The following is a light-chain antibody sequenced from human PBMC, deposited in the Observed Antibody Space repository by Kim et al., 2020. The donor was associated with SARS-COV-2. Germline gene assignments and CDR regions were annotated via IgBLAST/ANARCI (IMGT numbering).Light chain of an antibody. CDR1: RPNVGSHF. Sequence: GQGVTISCSGSRPNVGSHFVNWYQQLPGTAPKLLIYYDNQRPSGVPDRFSGSRSGTSASLAISGLQSADEADYYCATWDYSLNAWVFGGGTQLTVL. J-gene: IGLJ3*02. CDR3: ATWDYSLNAWV. V-gene: IGLV1-44*01. CDR2: YDN.